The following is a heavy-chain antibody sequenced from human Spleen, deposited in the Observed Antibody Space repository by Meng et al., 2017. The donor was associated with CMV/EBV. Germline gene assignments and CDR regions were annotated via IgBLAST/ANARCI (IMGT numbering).Heavy chain of an antibody. CDR3: ARLLVWFGEFDAFDI. Sequence: GESLKISCKASGYSFTSYWIGWVRQMPGKGLEWMGIIYPGDSDNRYSPSFQGQVTISADKSISTAYLQWSSLKASDTAMYYCARLLVWFGEFDAFDIWGQGTMVTVSS. J-gene: IGHJ3*02. V-gene: IGHV5-51*01. D-gene: IGHD3-10*01. CDR1: GYSFTSYW. CDR2: IYPGDSDN.